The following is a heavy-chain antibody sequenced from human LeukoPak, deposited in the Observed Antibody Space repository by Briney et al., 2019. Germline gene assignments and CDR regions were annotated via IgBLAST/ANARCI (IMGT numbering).Heavy chain of an antibody. V-gene: IGHV1-46*01. CDR3: VREGGAQA. D-gene: IGHD6-25*01. CDR2: INPSGGST. J-gene: IGHJ5*02. CDR1: GYTFTSYA. Sequence: ASVKVSCKASGYTFTSYAMNWVRQAPGQGLEWMGTINPSGGSTSYAQKFQGRVTMTRDMSTSTVYMELSSLRSEDTAVYYCVREGGAQAWGQGALVTVSS.